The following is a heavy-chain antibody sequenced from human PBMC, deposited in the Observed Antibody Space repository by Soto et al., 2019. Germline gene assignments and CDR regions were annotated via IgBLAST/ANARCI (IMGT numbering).Heavy chain of an antibody. CDR2: ISYDGSNK. CDR3: AIVGATNGMDV. CDR1: GFTFSSYA. D-gene: IGHD1-26*01. J-gene: IGHJ6*02. Sequence: QPGGSLRLSCAASGFTFSSYAMHWVRQAPGKGLEWVAVISYDGSNKYYADSVKGRFTISRDNSKNTLYLQMNSLRAEDTAVYYCAIVGATNGMDVWGQGTTVTVSS. V-gene: IGHV3-30-3*01.